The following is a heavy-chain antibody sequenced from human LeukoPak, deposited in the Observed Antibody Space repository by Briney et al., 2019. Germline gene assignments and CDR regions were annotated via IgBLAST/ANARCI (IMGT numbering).Heavy chain of an antibody. J-gene: IGHJ3*02. Sequence: SETLSLTCTVSGGSISSSSYYWGWIRQPPGKGLEWIGSIYYSGSTYYNPSLKSRVTISVDTSKNQFSLKLSSVTAADTAVYYCARLSLDYYDSSGFPLGAFDIWGQGTMVTVSS. CDR3: ARLSLDYYDSSGFPLGAFDI. D-gene: IGHD3-22*01. CDR1: GGSISSSSYY. V-gene: IGHV4-39*01. CDR2: IYYSGST.